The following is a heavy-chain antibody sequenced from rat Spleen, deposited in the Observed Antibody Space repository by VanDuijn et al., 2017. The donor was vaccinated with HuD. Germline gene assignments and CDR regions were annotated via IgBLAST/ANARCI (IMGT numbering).Heavy chain of an antibody. J-gene: IGHJ2*01. Sequence: VQLKESGPGPVQPSQTLSLTCTVSGFSLSNYGVMWVRQAPGKGLEWVASITNSGGSTYYPDSVKGRFTISRGNAQNTLYRQMNSLVFEDTATYYCTRDPPSYLRRVSGGQGVMVTVSS. CDR3: TRDPPSYLRRVS. CDR1: GFSLSNYG. CDR2: ITNSGGST. D-gene: IGHD1-11*01. V-gene: IGHV5-31*01.